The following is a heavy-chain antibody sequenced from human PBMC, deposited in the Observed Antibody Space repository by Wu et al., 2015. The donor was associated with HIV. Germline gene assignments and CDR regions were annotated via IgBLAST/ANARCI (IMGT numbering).Heavy chain of an antibody. CDR3: ARGPRWGLGAFDI. Sequence: QVQLQESGPGLVKPSETLSLTCTVSGGSISSHYWSWIRQPPGKGLEWIGYIYYSGSTNYNPSLKSRVTISVDTSKNQFSLKLSSVTAADTAVYYCARGPRWGLGAFDIWGQGTMVTVSS. J-gene: IGHJ3*02. CDR1: GGSISSHY. V-gene: IGHV4-59*11. CDR2: IYYSGST. D-gene: IGHD7-27*01.